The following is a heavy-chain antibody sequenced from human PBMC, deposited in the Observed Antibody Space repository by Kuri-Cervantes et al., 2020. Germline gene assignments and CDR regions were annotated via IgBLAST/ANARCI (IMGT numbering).Heavy chain of an antibody. Sequence: ASVKVSCKASGYTFTSYDINWVRQATGQGLEWMGWINPNSGGTNYAQKFQGWVTMTRDTSITTAYMELSRLRSDDTAVYYCARDYYDSRNYNYFDYWGQGTLVTVSS. D-gene: IGHD3-22*01. CDR2: INPNSGGT. V-gene: IGHV1-2*04. CDR3: ARDYYDSRNYNYFDY. J-gene: IGHJ4*02. CDR1: GYTFTSYD.